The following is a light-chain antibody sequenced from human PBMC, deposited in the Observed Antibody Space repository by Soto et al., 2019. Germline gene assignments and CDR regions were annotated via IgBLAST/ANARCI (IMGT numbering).Light chain of an antibody. V-gene: IGKV3-20*01. CDR3: QQYLTSPKT. Sequence: EVVLTQSPGTLSLSPGERATLSCRASRTVDGNYLAWYHQKPGQAPRLLIHSASTRAPGIPERFSGSGSGTDFTLTISRLEPEDFAVYYCQQYLTSPKTFGQGTKVDIK. CDR1: RTVDGNY. CDR2: SAS. J-gene: IGKJ1*01.